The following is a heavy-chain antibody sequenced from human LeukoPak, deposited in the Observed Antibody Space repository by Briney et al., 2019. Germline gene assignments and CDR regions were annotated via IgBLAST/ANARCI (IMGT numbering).Heavy chain of an antibody. Sequence: PGGSLRLSCTASGFTFRTSGMHWVRQAPGKGLEWVGFIQHDETEIYSADSVRGRFTFSRDNFKSTVYLQMNSLRVEDSAVYYCARGSGATKIGQLLNYWGQGTLVSVSS. CDR2: IQHDETEI. CDR3: ARGSGATKIGQLLNY. V-gene: IGHV3-30*02. D-gene: IGHD3-10*01. J-gene: IGHJ4*02. CDR1: GFTFRTSG.